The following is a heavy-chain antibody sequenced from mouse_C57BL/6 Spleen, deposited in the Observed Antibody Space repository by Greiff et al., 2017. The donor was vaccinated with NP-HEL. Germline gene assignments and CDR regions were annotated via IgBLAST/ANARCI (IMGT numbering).Heavy chain of an antibody. D-gene: IGHD2-5*01. CDR3: ANPLYYSNYGSLFAY. V-gene: IGHV14-3*01. Sequence: EVQLQQSVAELVRPGASVKLSCTASGFNIKNTYMHWVKQRPEQGLEWIGRIDPANGNTKYAPKFQGKATITADTSSNTAYLQLSSLTSEDTAIYYCANPLYYSNYGSLFAYWGQGTLVTVSA. J-gene: IGHJ3*01. CDR2: IDPANGNT. CDR1: GFNIKNTY.